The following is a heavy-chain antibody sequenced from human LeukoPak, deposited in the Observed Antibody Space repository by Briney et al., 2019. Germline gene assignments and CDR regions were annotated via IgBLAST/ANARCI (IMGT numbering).Heavy chain of an antibody. V-gene: IGHV3-9*01. J-gene: IGHJ4*02. D-gene: IGHD3-22*01. CDR1: GFTFDDYA. Sequence: PGGSLRLSCAASGFTFDDYAMHWVRQAPGKGLEWVSGISWNSGSIGYADSVKGRFTISRDNAKNSLYLQTNSLRAEDTALYYCAKDMGYDSSGYSGTFDYWGQGTLVTVSS. CDR3: AKDMGYDSSGYSGTFDY. CDR2: ISWNSGSI.